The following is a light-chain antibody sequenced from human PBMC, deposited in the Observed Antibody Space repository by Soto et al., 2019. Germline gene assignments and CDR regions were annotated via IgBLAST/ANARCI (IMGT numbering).Light chain of an antibody. CDR3: QSYDRSRSCVV. CDR2: ANT. Sequence: QSMLTQPPSVSGAPGQRVTISCSGSSSNIGAGYDVHWYQQLPGTAPKLLIYANTNRPSGVPDRFSGSQSGTSASLAITGLQSEDEADYYCQSYDRSRSCVVFGGGTKLTVL. V-gene: IGLV1-40*01. J-gene: IGLJ2*01. CDR1: SSNIGAGYD.